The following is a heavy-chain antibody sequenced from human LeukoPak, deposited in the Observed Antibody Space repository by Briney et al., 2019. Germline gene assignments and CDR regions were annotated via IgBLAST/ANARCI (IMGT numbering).Heavy chain of an antibody. Sequence: PGGSLRLSCAASGFTVSNNYMTWVRQAPGKGLEWVSLIYGDGGTYYADSVKGRLTISRDDSKNTLYLQMNSLRAEDTAVYYCARYYSSGWFDYWGQGTLVTVSS. D-gene: IGHD6-19*01. CDR2: IYGDGGT. CDR1: GFTVSNNY. J-gene: IGHJ4*02. CDR3: ARYYSSGWFDY. V-gene: IGHV3-53*01.